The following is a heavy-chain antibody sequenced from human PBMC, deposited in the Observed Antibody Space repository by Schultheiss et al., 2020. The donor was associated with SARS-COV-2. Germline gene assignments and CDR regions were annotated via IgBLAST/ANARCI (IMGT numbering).Heavy chain of an antibody. V-gene: IGHV3-33*01. CDR2: IWYDGSNK. CDR1: GFTFSSYG. J-gene: IGHJ6*03. Sequence: GESLKISCAASGFTFSSYGMHWVRQAPGKGLEWVAVIWYDGSNKYYADSVKGRFTISRDNSKNTLYLQMNSLRAEDTAVYYCAREMVQGVIGYYYYYMDVWGKGTTVTVSS. D-gene: IGHD3-10*01. CDR3: AREMVQGVIGYYYYYMDV.